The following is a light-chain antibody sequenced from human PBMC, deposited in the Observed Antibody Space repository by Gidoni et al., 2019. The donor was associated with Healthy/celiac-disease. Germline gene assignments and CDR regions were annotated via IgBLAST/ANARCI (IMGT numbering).Light chain of an antibody. CDR2: AAP. CDR3: QQSYSTPRG. Sequence: DIQMTQSPSSLSASVGDRVTITCRASQSISSYLNWYQQKPGTAPKLLIYAAPSLQSGVPSRFSGSGSGTDFTLTISSLQPEDFATYYCQQSYSTPRGFGGGTKVEIK. J-gene: IGKJ4*01. V-gene: IGKV1-39*01. CDR1: QSISSY.